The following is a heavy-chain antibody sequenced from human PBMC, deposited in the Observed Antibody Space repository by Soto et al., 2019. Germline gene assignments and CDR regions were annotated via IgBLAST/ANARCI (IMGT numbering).Heavy chain of an antibody. Sequence: SETLSLTCTVSGGSISSSSYYWGWIRQPPGKGLEWIGSIYYSGSTYYNPSLKSRVTISVDTSKNQFSLNLSSVTAADTAVYYCARLNIRGYSYGYDYWGQGTLVTVSS. CDR3: ARLNIRGYSYGYDY. CDR1: GGSISSSSYY. J-gene: IGHJ4*02. V-gene: IGHV4-39*01. D-gene: IGHD5-18*01. CDR2: IYYSGST.